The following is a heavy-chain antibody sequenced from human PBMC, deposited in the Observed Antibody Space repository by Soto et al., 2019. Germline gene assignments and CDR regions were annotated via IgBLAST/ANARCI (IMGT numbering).Heavy chain of an antibody. J-gene: IGHJ5*02. V-gene: IGHV1-18*01. CDR3: ARETVSWFDP. CDR2: ISSYNGDT. CDR1: GYTFTRSG. D-gene: IGHD3-16*01. Sequence: ASVKVSCKASGYTFTRSGISWVRQAPGQGPEWMGWISSYNGDTNYAQTFQGRVTMTTDTSTSTAYMELSSLRSEDTAVYYCARETVSWFDPWGQGTQVTVSS.